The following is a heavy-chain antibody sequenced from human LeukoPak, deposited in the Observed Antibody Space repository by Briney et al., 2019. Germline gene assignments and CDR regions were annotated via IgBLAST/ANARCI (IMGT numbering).Heavy chain of an antibody. V-gene: IGHV3-66*01. CDR1: GFTVSSNY. D-gene: IGHD2-2*01. Sequence: TGGSLRLSCAASGFTVSSNYMSWVRQAPGKGLEWVSVIYSGGSTYYADSVKGRFTISRDNSKNTLYLQMNSLRAEDTAVYYCAKDKAVVPAEMKPASYYYYGMDVWGQGTTVTVSS. CDR3: AKDKAVVPAEMKPASYYYYGMDV. CDR2: IYSGGST. J-gene: IGHJ6*02.